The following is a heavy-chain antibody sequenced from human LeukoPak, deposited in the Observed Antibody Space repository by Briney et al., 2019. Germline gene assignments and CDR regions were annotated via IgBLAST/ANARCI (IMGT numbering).Heavy chain of an antibody. J-gene: IGHJ4*02. D-gene: IGHD3-22*01. CDR3: AKAGSSGNRGSLDY. Sequence: GRSLRLSCAASGFTFDDYAMHWVRHAPGKGLEWVSGISWNSGSIGYADSVKGRFTISRDNAKNSLYLQMNSLRAEDTALYYCAKAGSSGNRGSLDYWGQGTLVTVSS. CDR2: ISWNSGSI. V-gene: IGHV3-9*01. CDR1: GFTFDDYA.